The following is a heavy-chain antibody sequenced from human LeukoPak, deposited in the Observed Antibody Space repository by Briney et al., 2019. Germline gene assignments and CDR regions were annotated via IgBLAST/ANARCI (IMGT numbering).Heavy chain of an antibody. J-gene: IGHJ4*02. CDR1: GFTFSSYW. Sequence: GGSLRLSCAASGFTFSSYWMPWVRQAPGKGLVWVSRINSDGSSTSYADSVKGRFTISRDNAKNTLYLQMNSLRAEDTAVYYCARELIIVGARPYDYWGQGTLVTVSS. D-gene: IGHD1-26*01. CDR3: ARELIIVGARPYDY. CDR2: INSDGSST. V-gene: IGHV3-74*01.